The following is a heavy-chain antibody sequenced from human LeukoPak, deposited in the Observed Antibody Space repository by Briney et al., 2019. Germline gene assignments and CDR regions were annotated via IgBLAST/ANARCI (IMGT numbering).Heavy chain of an antibody. D-gene: IGHD4-17*01. CDR3: ARQRRRATVTTLTSSVDYGMDV. J-gene: IGHJ6*04. V-gene: IGHV1-69*06. CDR2: IIPIFGTA. CDR1: GGTFSSYA. Sequence: GASVKVSCKASGGTFSSYAISWVRQAPGQGLEWMGGIIPIFGTANYAQKFLGRVTITADKSTSTAYMELSSLRSEDTAVYYCARQRRRATVTTLTSSVDYGMDVWGKGTTVTVSS.